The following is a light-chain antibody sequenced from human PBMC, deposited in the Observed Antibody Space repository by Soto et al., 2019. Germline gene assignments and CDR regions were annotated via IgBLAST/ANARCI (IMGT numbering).Light chain of an antibody. V-gene: IGKV1-5*01. CDR3: QQYNSYWT. J-gene: IGKJ1*01. CDR1: QSISSW. CDR2: DAS. Sequence: EIQMTQSPSTLSASVGDRVTITCRASQSISSWLAWYQQKPGKAPQLLIYDASSLESGAPSRFSGSGSGTEFTLSISSLQPDDFATYECQQYNSYWTFGQGTKVEIK.